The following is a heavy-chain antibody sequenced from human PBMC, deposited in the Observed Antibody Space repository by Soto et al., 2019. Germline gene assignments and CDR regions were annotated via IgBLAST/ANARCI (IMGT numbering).Heavy chain of an antibody. Sequence: QVQLVESGGGVVQPGRSLRLSCAASGFTFSSYGMHWVRQAPGKGLEWVAVIWYDGSNKYYADSVKGRFTISRDNSKNTLYLQMNSLRAEDTAVYYCARDKGVYARLLWFGESPRPGVDYWGQGTLVTVSS. J-gene: IGHJ4*02. CDR2: IWYDGSNK. CDR1: GFTFSSYG. CDR3: ARDKGVYARLLWFGESPRPGVDY. V-gene: IGHV3-33*01. D-gene: IGHD3-10*01.